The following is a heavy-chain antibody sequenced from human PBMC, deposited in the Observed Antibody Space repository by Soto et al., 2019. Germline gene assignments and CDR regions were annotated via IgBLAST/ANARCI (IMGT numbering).Heavy chain of an antibody. V-gene: IGHV1-69*13. Sequence: SVKVSCKASGGTFSSYAISWVRQAPGQGLEWMGGIIPIFGTANYAQKFQGRVTITADESTSTAYMELSSLRSEDTAVYYRARVAYSSSWVLGYYGMDVWGQGTTVTVSS. D-gene: IGHD6-13*01. CDR1: GGTFSSYA. J-gene: IGHJ6*02. CDR3: ARVAYSSSWVLGYYGMDV. CDR2: IIPIFGTA.